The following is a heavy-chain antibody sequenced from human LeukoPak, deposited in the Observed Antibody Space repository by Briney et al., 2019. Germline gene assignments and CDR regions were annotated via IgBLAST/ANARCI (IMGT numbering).Heavy chain of an antibody. D-gene: IGHD3-22*01. Sequence: SEALSLTCTVSGASISSFFWSWIRQPAGKGLEWIGRISTSGSTNYNPSLKSRVTMSVDTSKNQFSLKLSSVTAADTAVYYCARDLNYYDVSGYHNWFDPWGQGTLVTVSS. V-gene: IGHV4-4*07. CDR3: ARDLNYYDVSGYHNWFDP. J-gene: IGHJ5*02. CDR1: GASISSFF. CDR2: ISTSGST.